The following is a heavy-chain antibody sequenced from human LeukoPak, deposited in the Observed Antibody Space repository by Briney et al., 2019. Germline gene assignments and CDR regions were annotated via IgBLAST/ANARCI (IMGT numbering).Heavy chain of an antibody. J-gene: IGHJ3*02. V-gene: IGHV1-2*02. D-gene: IGHD2-2*02. Sequence: ASVKVSCKASGYTFTGYYLHWVRLAPGQGLDWMGWINPKSGDANYAQKFQGRVTMTRDTSISTAYMELSRLRSDDTAVYYCAIEFATVVVSAVISAFDIWGQGTMVTVSS. CDR2: INPKSGDA. CDR3: AIEFATVVVSAVISAFDI. CDR1: GYTFTGYY.